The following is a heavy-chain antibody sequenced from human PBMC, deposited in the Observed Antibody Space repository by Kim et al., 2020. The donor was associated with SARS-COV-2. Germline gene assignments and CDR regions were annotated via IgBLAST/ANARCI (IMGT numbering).Heavy chain of an antibody. D-gene: IGHD2-21*01. V-gene: IGHV1-24*01. Sequence: ASVKVSCKVSGYTFTELSMHWVRQAPGKGLEWMGGFDPEDGETIYAQKFQGRVXXTEXXSTDTAYXXLXSXXSGDTAVYYCXTXPGVXXXYSANWFDPWGXXXXVTVS. CDR1: GYTFTELS. CDR3: XTXPGVXXXYSANWFDP. J-gene: IGHJ5*02. CDR2: FDPEDGET.